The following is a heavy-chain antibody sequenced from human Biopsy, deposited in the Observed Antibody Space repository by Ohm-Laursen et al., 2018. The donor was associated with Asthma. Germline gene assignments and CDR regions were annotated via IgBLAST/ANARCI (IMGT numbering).Heavy chain of an antibody. Sequence: SLRLSCAASGFTFNYYSINWVRQAPGKGLEWVASISSGTTYIYYADSVKGRFTISRDNSKNRLYLEMASLRAEDTAVYYCAREKVIESRGFQNWFDPWGQGTLVHVSS. V-gene: IGHV3-21*01. J-gene: IGHJ5*02. D-gene: IGHD3-16*02. CDR3: AREKVIESRGFQNWFDP. CDR2: ISSGTTYI. CDR1: GFTFNYYS.